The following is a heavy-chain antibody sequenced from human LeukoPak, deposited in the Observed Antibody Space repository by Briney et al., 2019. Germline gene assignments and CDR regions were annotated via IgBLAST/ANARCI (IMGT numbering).Heavy chain of an antibody. CDR2: ISPYTTNT. Sequence: ASVKVACKASGYTFISYGITWVRQAPGQGLEWMGWISPYTTNTNYAQSLQGRVTMTTDTSTSTAYMELRSLRSDHTAVYYCARGGGVGPTAPPDYYSYQMDVWGKGTTVTVSS. J-gene: IGHJ6*03. D-gene: IGHD1-26*01. V-gene: IGHV1-18*01. CDR1: GYTFISYG. CDR3: ARGGGVGPTAPPDYYSYQMDV.